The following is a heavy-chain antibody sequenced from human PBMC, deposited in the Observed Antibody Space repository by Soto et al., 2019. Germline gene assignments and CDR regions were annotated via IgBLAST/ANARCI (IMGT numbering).Heavy chain of an antibody. D-gene: IGHD2-15*01. Sequence: QPGGSLRLSCAASGFTFTTYAIHWVRPAPGKGLEWVAVISNDGRGKYYADSVKGRFTISRDNSKNTLYLQMNSLRSDDTAVYYCARDQCFGGGRSCYYFDFWGQGTLVTVSS. J-gene: IGHJ4*02. CDR2: ISNDGRGK. V-gene: IGHV3-30*04. CDR1: GFTFTTYA. CDR3: ARDQCFGGGRSCYYFDF.